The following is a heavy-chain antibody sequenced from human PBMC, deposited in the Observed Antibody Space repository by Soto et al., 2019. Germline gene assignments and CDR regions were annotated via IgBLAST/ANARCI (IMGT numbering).Heavy chain of an antibody. CDR2: ISHSGST. V-gene: IGHV4-31*03. CDR3: AREYTYGANFFDC. Sequence: QVQLQESGPGLVKPSQTLSLSCTVSGGSISSAAYYWSWIRQHPGKGLEWVGYISHSGSTYYTPSLESRVIISADTSKNQFSLNLTSVTAADTAFYYCAREYTYGANFFDCWGQGALVTVSS. CDR1: GGSISSAAYY. J-gene: IGHJ4*02. D-gene: IGHD5-18*01.